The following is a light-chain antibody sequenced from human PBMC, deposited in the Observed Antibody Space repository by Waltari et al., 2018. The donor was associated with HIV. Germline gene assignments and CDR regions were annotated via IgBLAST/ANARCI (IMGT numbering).Light chain of an antibody. CDR1: QSVLYSSNNKNY. J-gene: IGKJ2*03. Sequence: DIVLTQSPASLSVSLGESATINSKSSQSVLYSSNNKNYLAWYQQKPGQPPKLLIYWASTRESGVPDRFSGSGSGTDFTLTISSLQAEDVAVYYCQQYYSTPHSFGQGTKLEIK. CDR3: QQYYSTPHS. V-gene: IGKV4-1*01. CDR2: WAS.